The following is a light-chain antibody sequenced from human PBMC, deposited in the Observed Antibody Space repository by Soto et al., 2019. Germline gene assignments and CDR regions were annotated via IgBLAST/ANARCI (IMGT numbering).Light chain of an antibody. CDR2: DVS. Sequence: QSALTQPASVSGSPGQSITISCTGTSSDVGGYNYVSWYQQHPGKAPKLMIYDVSNRPSGVSNRFSGSKSGNTASLTISGLQAEDEADYYCSSHTSNSTLGVFGGGTKVTVL. J-gene: IGLJ2*01. V-gene: IGLV2-14*01. CDR3: SSHTSNSTLGV. CDR1: SSDVGGYNY.